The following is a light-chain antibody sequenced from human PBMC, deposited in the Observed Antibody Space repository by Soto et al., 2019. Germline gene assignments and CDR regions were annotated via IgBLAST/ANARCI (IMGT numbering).Light chain of an antibody. CDR1: QSIANW. J-gene: IGKJ2*01. CDR2: DAS. CDR3: QQYDTYLYT. V-gene: IGKV1-5*01. Sequence: DIQMTQSPSTLSASAGDRVTISCRASQSIANWLAWYQQKAGKAPNLLIYDASSLESGVPSRFSGSGSGTKFTLTISSLQPDDYATYYCQQYDTYLYTFGQGTKLEI.